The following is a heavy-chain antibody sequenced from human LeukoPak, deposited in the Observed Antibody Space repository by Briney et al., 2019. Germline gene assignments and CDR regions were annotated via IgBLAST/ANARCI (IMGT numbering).Heavy chain of an antibody. Sequence: GGSLRLSCAASGFTFSGYGMHWVRQAPGKGLEWVAVIWFDGSNEYYADSVKGRFTISRDNSKNTLYLQMNSLRAEDTAVYYCAKDRRSSSYHDAFDIWGQGTMVTVSS. CDR3: AKDRRSSSYHDAFDI. CDR2: IWFDGSNE. J-gene: IGHJ3*02. CDR1: GFTFSGYG. D-gene: IGHD6-13*01. V-gene: IGHV3-33*06.